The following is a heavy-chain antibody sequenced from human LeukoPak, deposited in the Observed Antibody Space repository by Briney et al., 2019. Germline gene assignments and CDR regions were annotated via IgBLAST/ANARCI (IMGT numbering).Heavy chain of an antibody. J-gene: IGHJ3*02. CDR1: GFTVSSNY. CDR3: ARAPGMEWPYDAFDI. Sequence: GGSLRLYCAASGFTVSSNYMSWVRQAPGKGLEWVSVIYSGGSTYYADSVKGRFTISRDNSKNTLYLQMNSLRAEDTAVYYCARAPGMEWPYDAFDIWGQGTMVTVSS. V-gene: IGHV3-53*01. D-gene: IGHD3-3*01. CDR2: IYSGGST.